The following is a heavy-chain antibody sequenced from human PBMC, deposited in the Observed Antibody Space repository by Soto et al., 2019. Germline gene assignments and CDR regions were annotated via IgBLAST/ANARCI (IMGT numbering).Heavy chain of an antibody. V-gene: IGHV3-74*01. D-gene: IGHD5-18*01. Sequence: EVQLVESGGGLVQPGGSLRLSCAASGFTFSSYWMHWVRQAPGKGLVWVSRINSDGSSTSYADSVKGRFTISRDNAKNTLYLQMNSLRAEDTAVYYCARDQGGYSYGYSYYYYGIDVWGQGTTVTVSS. J-gene: IGHJ6*02. CDR2: INSDGSST. CDR1: GFTFSSYW. CDR3: ARDQGGYSYGYSYYYYGIDV.